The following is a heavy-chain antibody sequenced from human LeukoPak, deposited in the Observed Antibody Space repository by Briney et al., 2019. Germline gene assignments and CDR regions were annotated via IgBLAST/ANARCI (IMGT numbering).Heavy chain of an antibody. Sequence: GGSLRLSCAASGFTFSDYYMSWIRQAPGKGLEWVSYISWNGGSTSHADSVKGRFTISRDNADKSLYLQMNSLRAEDTALYYCARKFGDSCFNWGQGTLVTVSS. V-gene: IGHV3-20*04. D-gene: IGHD2-15*01. CDR3: ARKFGDSCFN. CDR2: ISWNGGST. CDR1: GFTFSDYY. J-gene: IGHJ4*02.